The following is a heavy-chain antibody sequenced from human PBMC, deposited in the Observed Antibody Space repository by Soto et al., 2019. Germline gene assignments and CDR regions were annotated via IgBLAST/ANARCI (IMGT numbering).Heavy chain of an antibody. CDR2: VSASGRSR. D-gene: IGHD3-16*01. CDR1: GIECGNHG. CDR3: AKDGNWLDVYYDV. J-gene: IGHJ4*02. Sequence: WGSLRLSCVGSGIECGNHGMSWVRQAPGKGLEWVSIVSASGRSRYHADSVKGRFTISRDNSKNTLYLHMTNLRAEDTAVYYCAKDGNWLDVYYDVWGQGTPVTVSS. V-gene: IGHV3-23*01.